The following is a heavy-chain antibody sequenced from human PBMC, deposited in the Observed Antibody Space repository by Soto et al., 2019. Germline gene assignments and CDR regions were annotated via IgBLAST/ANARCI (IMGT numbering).Heavy chain of an antibody. CDR3: ARDLGPQWEQLGDPGGWFDP. J-gene: IGHJ5*02. CDR1: GYTFTSYG. Sequence: GASVKVSCKASGYTFTSYGISWVRQAPGQGLEWMGWISAYNGNTNYAQKLQGRVTMTTDTSTSTAYMELRSLRSDDTAVYYCARDLGPQWEQLGDPGGWFDPWGQGTLVTVSS. D-gene: IGHD6-6*01. V-gene: IGHV1-18*01. CDR2: ISAYNGNT.